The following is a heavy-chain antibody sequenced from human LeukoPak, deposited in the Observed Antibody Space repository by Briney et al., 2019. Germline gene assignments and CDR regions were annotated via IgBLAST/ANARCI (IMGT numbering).Heavy chain of an antibody. CDR1: GFTFSDYY. Sequence: PGGSLRLSCAASGFTFSDYYMSWIRQAPGKGLEWVSYISSSGSTIYYADSVKGRFTISRDNSKNTLYLQMNSLRAEDTAVYYCAKPMTTVTTAINWDYWGQGTLVTVSS. V-gene: IGHV3-11*01. J-gene: IGHJ4*02. D-gene: IGHD4-17*01. CDR3: AKPMTTVTTAINWDY. CDR2: ISSSGSTI.